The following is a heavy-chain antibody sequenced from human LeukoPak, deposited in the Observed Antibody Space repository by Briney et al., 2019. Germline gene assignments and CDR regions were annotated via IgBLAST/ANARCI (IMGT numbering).Heavy chain of an antibody. CDR2: ISSSSSTI. Sequence: HPGGSLRLSCAASGFTFSSYSMNWVRQAPGKGLEWVSYISSSSSTIYYADSVKGRFTISRDNAKNSLYLQMNSLRAEDTAVYYCARKMVRGVMSSIDYWGQGTLVTVSS. CDR3: ARKMVRGVMSSIDY. V-gene: IGHV3-48*01. D-gene: IGHD3-10*01. J-gene: IGHJ4*02. CDR1: GFTFSSYS.